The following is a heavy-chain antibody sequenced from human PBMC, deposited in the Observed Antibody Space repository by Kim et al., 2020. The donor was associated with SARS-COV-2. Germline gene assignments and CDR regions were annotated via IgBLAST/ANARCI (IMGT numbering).Heavy chain of an antibody. J-gene: IGHJ4*02. V-gene: IGHV3-7*01. CDR1: GFTFSTYW. Sequence: GGSLRLSCAASGFTFSTYWMSWVRQAPEKGLGWVANIKEDGSERYYVDSVKGRFTGSRDNAKNSVYLQMNSLRAEDTAVYYCARGMRYCSGGSCYGYNFDYWGQGTLVTVSS. CDR3: ARGMRYCSGGSCYGYNFDY. CDR2: IKEDGSER. D-gene: IGHD2-15*01.